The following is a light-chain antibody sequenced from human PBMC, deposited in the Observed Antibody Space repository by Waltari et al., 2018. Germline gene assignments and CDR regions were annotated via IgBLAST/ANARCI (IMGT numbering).Light chain of an antibody. Sequence: DIQITQSPSSLSASVGDKVTITCQASQSISSSLAWYQQKPGKAPQSLIYKASSLESGVPSRFSGSGSGTDFTLTISSLQPEDFATYYCQQYNSAPRTFGQGTKVDIK. V-gene: IGKV1D-16*01. CDR3: QQYNSAPRT. CDR2: KAS. CDR1: QSISSS. J-gene: IGKJ1*01.